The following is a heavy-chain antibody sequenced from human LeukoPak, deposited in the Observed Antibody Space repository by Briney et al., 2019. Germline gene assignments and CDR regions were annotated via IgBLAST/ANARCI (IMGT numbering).Heavy chain of an antibody. V-gene: IGHV3-48*03. CDR2: ISHTGDI. D-gene: IGHD3-22*01. J-gene: IGHJ5*01. CDR1: GFIFSNFE. Sequence: GGSLRLSCAASGFIFSNFEMNWVRQAPGKGLEWVSHISHTGDIKYADSVKGRFTISRDNSKNSQYLQMTSLRAEDTAVYYCARSSGSYRPFDSRGQGILVAVSS. CDR3: ARSSGSYRPFDS.